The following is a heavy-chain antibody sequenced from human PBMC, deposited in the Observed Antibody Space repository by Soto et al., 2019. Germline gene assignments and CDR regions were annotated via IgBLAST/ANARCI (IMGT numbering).Heavy chain of an antibody. Sequence: SETLSLTCAVYGGPFSGYYWSWIRQPPGKGLEWIGEINHSGSTNYNPSLKSRVTISVDTSKNQFSLKLSSVTAADTAVYYCARAGTMVRGVIISPYSYYGMHVWGQGSTVTV. J-gene: IGHJ6*02. CDR1: GGPFSGYY. CDR3: ARAGTMVRGVIISPYSYYGMHV. D-gene: IGHD3-10*01. CDR2: INHSGST. V-gene: IGHV4-34*01.